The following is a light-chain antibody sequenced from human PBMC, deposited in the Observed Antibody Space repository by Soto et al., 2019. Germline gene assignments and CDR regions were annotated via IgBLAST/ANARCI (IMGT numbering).Light chain of an antibody. Sequence: EIVMTQAPATLSVSPGERATLSCRASQSVSSNLAWYQQKPGQAHRLLIYGASTRATGIPARFSGSGSGTEFNLTISSLQSEDFAVYYCQQYNNWPPITFGQGTRLEIK. J-gene: IGKJ5*01. V-gene: IGKV3-15*01. CDR1: QSVSSN. CDR3: QQYNNWPPIT. CDR2: GAS.